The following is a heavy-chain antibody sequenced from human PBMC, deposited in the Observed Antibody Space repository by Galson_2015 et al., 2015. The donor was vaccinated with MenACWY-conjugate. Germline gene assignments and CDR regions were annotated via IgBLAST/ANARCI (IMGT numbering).Heavy chain of an antibody. Sequence: SVKVSCKASVYTFSTYGISWVRHAAGQGLEWMGRISAYNGNTNYAQKLQGRVTMTTDTSTSTAYIELRSLRSDDTAVYYCARGRTTPADAFDIWGQGTMVTVSS. CDR1: VYTFSTYG. J-gene: IGHJ3*02. D-gene: IGHD4-17*01. CDR2: ISAYNGNT. CDR3: ARGRTTPADAFDI. V-gene: IGHV1-18*01.